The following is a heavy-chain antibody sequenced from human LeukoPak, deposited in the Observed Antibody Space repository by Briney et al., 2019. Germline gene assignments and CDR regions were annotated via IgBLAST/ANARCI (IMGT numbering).Heavy chain of an antibody. CDR1: GYTFTGYY. V-gene: IGHV1-2*02. Sequence: ASVKVSCKASGYTFTGYYMHWVRQAPGQGLEWMGWINPNNGATKYAQKFQGRVTMTRDTSITTAYMELSSLRSDDTAVYYCARDYPFQLIWDWGQGTLVTVSS. CDR2: INPNNGAT. D-gene: IGHD2-2*01. CDR3: ARDYPFQLIWD. J-gene: IGHJ4*02.